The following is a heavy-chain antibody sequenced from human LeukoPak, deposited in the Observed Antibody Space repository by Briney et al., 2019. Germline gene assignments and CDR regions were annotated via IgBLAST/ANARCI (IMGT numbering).Heavy chain of an antibody. CDR2: IYSGGTT. CDR1: GFTVSTNY. D-gene: IGHD2/OR15-2a*01. V-gene: IGHV3-53*01. Sequence: PGGSLRLSCAASGFTVSTNYMTWVRQAPGKGLEWVSVIYSGGTTYYADFVKGRFTISRDNSRNTLYLQMDSLRADDTAMYYCARMGNSAFDLRGQGTMVTVSS. CDR3: ARMGNSAFDL. J-gene: IGHJ3*01.